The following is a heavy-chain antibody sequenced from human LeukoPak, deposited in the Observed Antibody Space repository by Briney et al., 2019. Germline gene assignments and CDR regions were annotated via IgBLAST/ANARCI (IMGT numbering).Heavy chain of an antibody. V-gene: IGHV4-38-2*02. CDR1: GYSISSGYY. CDR2: IYHSGST. J-gene: IGHJ4*02. D-gene: IGHD5-12*01. CDR3: ARGWIGNDY. Sequence: SETLSLTCTVSGYSISSGYYWGWIRQPPGKGLEWIGSIYHSGSTYYNPSLKSRVTISVDTSKNQFSLKLSSVTAADTAVYYCARGWIGNDYWGQGTLVTVSS.